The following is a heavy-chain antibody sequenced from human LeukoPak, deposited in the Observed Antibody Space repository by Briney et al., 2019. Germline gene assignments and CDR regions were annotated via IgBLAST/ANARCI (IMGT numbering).Heavy chain of an antibody. D-gene: IGHD1-26*01. V-gene: IGHV5-51*01. CDR2: IYPGDSDT. CDR3: ARRPVGATSDAFDI. J-gene: IGHJ3*02. Sequence: GESLKISCKGSGYSFTSYWIGWVRQMPGKGLEWMGIIYPGDSDTRYSPSFQGQVTISADKSISAAYLQWSSLKASDAAIYYCARRPVGATSDAFDIWGQGTMVTVSS. CDR1: GYSFTSYW.